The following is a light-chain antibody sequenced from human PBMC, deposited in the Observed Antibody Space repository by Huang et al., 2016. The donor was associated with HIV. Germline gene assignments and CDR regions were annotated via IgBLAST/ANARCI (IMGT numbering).Light chain of an antibody. V-gene: IGKV2-29*02. Sequence: IVMTQTPLSLSVTPGQPATISCKSNQSLLHSDGKTYLYWYLQRPGQSPQLLIYDVCSRFAGVPDRFRGSGSGTDFTLKISRVEAGDVGIYYCMQSTHLRTFGQGTKLEIK. CDR2: DVC. CDR3: MQSTHLRT. CDR1: QSLLHSDGKTY. J-gene: IGKJ2*02.